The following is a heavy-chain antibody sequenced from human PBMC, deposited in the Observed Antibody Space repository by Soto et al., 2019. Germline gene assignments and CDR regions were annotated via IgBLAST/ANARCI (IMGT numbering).Heavy chain of an antibody. D-gene: IGHD6-13*01. CDR3: ARGNSSPLYHYYFTAV. CDR2: ISAYNGNT. V-gene: IGHV1-18*01. J-gene: IGHJ6*03. Sequence: QGLEWMGWISAYNGNTNYAQKLQGRVTMTTDTSTSTAYMELRSLRSDDTAVYYCARGNSSPLYHYYFTAVWGKGTTVTVSS.